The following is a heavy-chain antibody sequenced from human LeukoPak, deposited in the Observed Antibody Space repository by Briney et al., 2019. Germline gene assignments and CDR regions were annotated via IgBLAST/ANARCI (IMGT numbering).Heavy chain of an antibody. V-gene: IGHV3-9*01. CDR3: AKEGSVCTNGTCRYFDS. CDR2: ISWHSENI. D-gene: IGHD2-8*01. CDR1: GFTFNSYS. J-gene: IGHJ4*02. Sequence: GGSLRLSCAASGFTFNSYSMNWVRHTPGKGLEWVSSISWHSENIDYANSVKGRFTISRDNAKNSLYLQMNSLRAEDTALYYCAKEGSVCTNGTCRYFDSWGQGTLVTVSS.